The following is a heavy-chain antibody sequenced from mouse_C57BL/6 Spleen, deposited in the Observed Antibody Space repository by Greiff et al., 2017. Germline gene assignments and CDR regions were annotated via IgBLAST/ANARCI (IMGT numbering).Heavy chain of an antibody. CDR1: GYAFTNYS. CDR2: INPGSGGT. V-gene: IGHV1-54*01. CDR3: ARDYDYEDYAMDY. Sequence: VQLQQSGAELVRPGTSVKVSCKASGYAFTNYSIEWVKQRPGQGLEWIGVINPGSGGTNYNEKFKGKATLTADKSSSTAYMQLSSLTSEDSAVYFCARDYDYEDYAMDYWGQGTSVTVSS. D-gene: IGHD2-4*01. J-gene: IGHJ4*01.